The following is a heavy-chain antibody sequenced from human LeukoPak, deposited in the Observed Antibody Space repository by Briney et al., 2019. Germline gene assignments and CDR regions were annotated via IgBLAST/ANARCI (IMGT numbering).Heavy chain of an antibody. Sequence: PSETLSLTCTVSGDAISSDYWSWIRQPPGKGLEWIGYIYYSGSTTYSPSLKSRVTISVDTSKNQFSLKLSSVTAADTAVYYCVRDRVGATNTWGQGTLVTVSS. J-gene: IGHJ5*02. V-gene: IGHV4-59*01. D-gene: IGHD1-26*01. CDR1: GDAISSDY. CDR2: IYYSGST. CDR3: VRDRVGATNT.